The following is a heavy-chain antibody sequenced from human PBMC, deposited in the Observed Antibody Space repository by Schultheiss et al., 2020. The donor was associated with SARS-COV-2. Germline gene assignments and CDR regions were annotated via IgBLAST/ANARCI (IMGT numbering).Heavy chain of an antibody. V-gene: IGHV4-34*01. Sequence: ESLKISCAVYGGSFSGYYWSWIRQPPGKGLEWIGEINHSGSTNYNPSLKSRVTISVDTSKNQFSLKLSSVTAADTAVYYCARNLNYDFWSGYYIDYFDYWGQGTLVTVSS. CDR3: ARNLNYDFWSGYYIDYFDY. CDR2: INHSGST. CDR1: GGSFSGYY. J-gene: IGHJ4*02. D-gene: IGHD3-3*01.